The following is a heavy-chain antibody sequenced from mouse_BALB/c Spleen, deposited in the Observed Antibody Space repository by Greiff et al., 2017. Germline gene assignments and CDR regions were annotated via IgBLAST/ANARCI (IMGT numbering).Heavy chain of an antibody. CDR1: GFSLTSYG. V-gene: IGHV2-9*02. J-gene: IGHJ3*01. Sequence: VQLQQSGPGLVAPSQSLSITCTVSGFSLTSYGVHWVRQPPGKGLEWLGVIWAGGSTNYNSALMSRLSISKDNSKSQVFLKMNSLQTDDTAMYYCARDGTARATLFAYWGQGTLVTVAA. D-gene: IGHD3-2*01. CDR2: IWAGGST. CDR3: ARDGTARATLFAY.